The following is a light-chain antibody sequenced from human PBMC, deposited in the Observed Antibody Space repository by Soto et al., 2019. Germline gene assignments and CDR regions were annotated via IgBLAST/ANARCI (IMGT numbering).Light chain of an antibody. J-gene: IGKJ2*01. CDR2: GAS. CDR3: QQYNTWYT. V-gene: IGKV3-15*01. CDR1: QSINSN. Sequence: ETVMTQSPATLSVSPGERATLSCRASQSINSNLAWYQRKPGQAPRLVMYGASVRAAGIPARFSGSGSETEFTLTISSLQSEDFAVYYCQQYNTWYTFGQGTKLEIK.